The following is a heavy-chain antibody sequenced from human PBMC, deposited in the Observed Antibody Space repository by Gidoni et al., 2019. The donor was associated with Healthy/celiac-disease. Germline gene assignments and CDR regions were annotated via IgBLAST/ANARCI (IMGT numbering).Heavy chain of an antibody. J-gene: IGHJ4*02. Sequence: QVQLVQSGAEVKKPGSSVQVSCKASGGTFSSYAISWVRQAPGHGLDWMGWIIPIFGTANYAQKFQGRVTITADESTSTAYMELSILRSEDTAVYYCARDKGPSLASYSSGWYFDYWRQGTLVTVSS. CDR2: IIPIFGTA. CDR1: GGTFSSYA. CDR3: ARDKGPSLASYSSGWYFDY. D-gene: IGHD6-19*01. V-gene: IGHV1-69*01.